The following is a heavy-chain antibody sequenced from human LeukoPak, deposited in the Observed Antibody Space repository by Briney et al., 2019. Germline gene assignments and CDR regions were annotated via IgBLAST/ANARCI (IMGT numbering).Heavy chain of an antibody. CDR3: ARNGVVPAANRYYYYGMDV. J-gene: IGHJ6*02. V-gene: IGHV4-59*01. D-gene: IGHD2-2*01. CDR1: GGPISSYY. Sequence: SETLSLTCTVSGGPISSYYWSWIRQPPGKGLEWIGYIYYSGSTNYNPSLKSRVTISVDTSKNQFSLKLSSVTAADTAVYYCARNGVVPAANRYYYYGMDVWGQGTTVTVSS. CDR2: IYYSGST.